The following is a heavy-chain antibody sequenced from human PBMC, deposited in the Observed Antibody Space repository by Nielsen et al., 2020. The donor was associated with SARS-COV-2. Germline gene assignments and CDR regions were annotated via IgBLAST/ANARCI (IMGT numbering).Heavy chain of an antibody. V-gene: IGHV3-7*03. CDR2: IKEDGSEK. CDR3: ARVNPVSDSWFDALDI. D-gene: IGHD6-13*01. Sequence: GESLKISCAASGFTFSSYWMSWVRQAPGKGLEWVANIKEDGSEKYYVDSVKGRFSISRDNAKNSLYLQMNSLRVEDTAVYFCARVNPVSDSWFDALDIWGQGTMVTVSS. J-gene: IGHJ3*02. CDR1: GFTFSSYW.